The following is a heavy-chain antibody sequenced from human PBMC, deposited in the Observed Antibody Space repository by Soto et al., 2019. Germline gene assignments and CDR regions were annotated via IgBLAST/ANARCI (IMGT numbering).Heavy chain of an antibody. CDR3: AHKGPEDWPLDY. J-gene: IGHJ4*02. CDR2: IYWDDSK. Sequence: QITLKESGPTLVRPTQTLTLTCAFSGFSLSTSGVGVGWIRQPPGKALEWLAVIYWDDSKHYSPALRSRLTITKDASKNQVVLTMTNMDPLATSTSYCAHKGPEDWPLDYWGQGTLVTVSS. V-gene: IGHV2-5*02. D-gene: IGHD3-9*01. CDR1: GFSLSTSGVG.